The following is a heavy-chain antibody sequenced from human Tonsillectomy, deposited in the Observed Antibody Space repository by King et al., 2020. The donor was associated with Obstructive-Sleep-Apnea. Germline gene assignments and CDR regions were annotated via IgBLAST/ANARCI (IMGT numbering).Heavy chain of an antibody. CDR1: GFTFSDYY. CDR3: ASLNVRYYFDY. J-gene: IGHJ4*02. Sequence: VQLVESGGGLVKPGGSLRLSCAASGFTFSDYYMSWIRQAPGKGLEWVSYISSSSSYTNYADSVKGRFTISRDNAKNSLYLQMNSLRAEDTAVYYCASLNVRYYFDYWGQGTLVTVSS. V-gene: IGHV3-11*06. CDR2: ISSSSSYT.